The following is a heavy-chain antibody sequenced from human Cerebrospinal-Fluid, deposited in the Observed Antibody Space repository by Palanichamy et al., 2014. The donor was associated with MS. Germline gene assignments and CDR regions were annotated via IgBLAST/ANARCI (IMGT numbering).Heavy chain of an antibody. CDR1: GYIFSDYA. J-gene: IGHJ3*02. CDR3: ARDRSHLQIPDAFDI. CDR2: ISTGNGKT. V-gene: IGHV1-3*04. Sequence: QVQLVQSGAEVKKPGASVKVSCKASGYIFSDYAIHWVRQAPGQNFEWMGWISTGNGKTQYSQKFQGRVTIIRDTSANTAYLDVGSLRSEDTAVYYCARDRSHLQIPDAFDIWGQGTMVTVSA.